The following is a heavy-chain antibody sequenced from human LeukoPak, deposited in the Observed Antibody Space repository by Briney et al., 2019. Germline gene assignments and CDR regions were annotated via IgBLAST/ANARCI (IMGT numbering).Heavy chain of an antibody. D-gene: IGHD3-10*01. CDR3: ARDTNYPPHAFDI. Sequence: SETLSLTCTVSGGSLSSYYWSWIRQPPGKGLEWIGYIYYSGSTNYNPSLKSRVTISVDTSKNQFSLKLSSVTAADTAVYYCARDTNYPPHAFDIWGQGTMVTVSS. CDR1: GGSLSSYY. V-gene: IGHV4-59*01. J-gene: IGHJ3*02. CDR2: IYYSGST.